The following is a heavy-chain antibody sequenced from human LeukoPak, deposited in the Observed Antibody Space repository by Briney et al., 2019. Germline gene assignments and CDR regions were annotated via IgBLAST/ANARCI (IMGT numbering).Heavy chain of an antibody. D-gene: IGHD6-13*01. CDR3: AKRSIAAAGTFGLGYFDY. CDR1: GFTFSSYA. J-gene: IGHJ4*02. CDR2: MSGRGGNT. Sequence: GGSLRLSCAASGFTFSSYAMSWVRLAPGKGLEWVSAMSGRGGNTYYADSVKGRFTISRDNSKNTLYLQMSSLRVEDTAIYYCAKRSIAAAGTFGLGYFDYWGQGTLVTVPS. V-gene: IGHV3-23*01.